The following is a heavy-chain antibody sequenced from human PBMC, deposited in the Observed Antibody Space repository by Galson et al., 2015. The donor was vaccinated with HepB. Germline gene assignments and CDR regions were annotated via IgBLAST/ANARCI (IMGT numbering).Heavy chain of an antibody. Sequence: SLRLSCAASGFTFSSYGMHWVRQAPGKGLEWVAVISYDGSNKYYADSVKGRFTISRDNSKNTLYLQMNSLRAEDTAVYYCAKAGYCSGGSCYYGRNTGSGPGWGQGTLVTVSS. CDR1: GFTFSSYG. J-gene: IGHJ4*02. CDR3: AKAGYCSGGSCYYGRNTGSGPG. D-gene: IGHD2-15*01. CDR2: ISYDGSNK. V-gene: IGHV3-30*18.